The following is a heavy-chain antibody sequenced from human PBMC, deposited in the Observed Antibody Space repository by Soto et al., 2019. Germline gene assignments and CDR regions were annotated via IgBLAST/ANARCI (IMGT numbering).Heavy chain of an antibody. CDR1: VGSISSYY. D-gene: IGHD3-22*01. Sequence: SEPLSLPCTVSVGSISSYYWSWVRQPAGKGLEWIGRIYTSGSTNYNPSLKSRVTMSVDTSKNQFSLKLSSVTAADTAVYYCARVPFYDSSGLDYWGQGTLVTVSS. CDR3: ARVPFYDSSGLDY. V-gene: IGHV4-4*07. CDR2: IYTSGST. J-gene: IGHJ4*02.